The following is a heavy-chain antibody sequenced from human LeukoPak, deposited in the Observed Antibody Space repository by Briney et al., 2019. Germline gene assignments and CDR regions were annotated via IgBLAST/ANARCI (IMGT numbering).Heavy chain of an antibody. CDR3: ARSRRYSDWSDC. CDR2: IYNSGST. Sequence: SQTLSLTCTVSGGSINSGGYFWSWIRQHPGKGLEWLGYIYNSGSTYYNPSLKSRVTISLDTSKNQFSLKLNSVTAADTALYFCARSRRYSDWSDCWGQGTLVTVSS. D-gene: IGHD3-9*01. V-gene: IGHV4-31*03. CDR1: GGSINSGGYF. J-gene: IGHJ4*02.